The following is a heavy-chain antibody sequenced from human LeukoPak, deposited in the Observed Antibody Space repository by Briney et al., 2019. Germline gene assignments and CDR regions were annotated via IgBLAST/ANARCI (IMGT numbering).Heavy chain of an antibody. J-gene: IGHJ4*02. Sequence: GGSLRLSCAVSGFTFSSYWMNWVRQAPGKGLEWVANTKQDGSEKYYVDSVKGRFTISRDNAKNSLYLQMNSLRAEDTAVYYCAREYHPRCTNGVCYRVDYWGQGTLVTVSS. CDR1: GFTFSSYW. D-gene: IGHD2-8*01. CDR2: TKQDGSEK. CDR3: AREYHPRCTNGVCYRVDY. V-gene: IGHV3-7*01.